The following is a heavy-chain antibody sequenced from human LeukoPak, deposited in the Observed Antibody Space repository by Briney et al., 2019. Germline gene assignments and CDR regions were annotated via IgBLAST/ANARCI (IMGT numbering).Heavy chain of an antibody. CDR3: ARGLYYDFWSGSNYGMDV. J-gene: IGHJ6*02. Sequence: ASVKVSCKASGYTFTGYYMHWVRQAPGQGLEWMGWINPNSGGTNYAQKFQGRVTMTRDTSISTAYMELSSLRSEDTAVYYCARGLYYDFWSGSNYGMDVWGQGTTVTVSS. CDR1: GYTFTGYY. CDR2: INPNSGGT. V-gene: IGHV1-2*02. D-gene: IGHD3-3*01.